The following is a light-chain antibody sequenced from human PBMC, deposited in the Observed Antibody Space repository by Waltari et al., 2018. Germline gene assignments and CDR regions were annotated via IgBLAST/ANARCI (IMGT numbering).Light chain of an antibody. V-gene: IGLV1-51*01. CDR1: SSNIGNKY. J-gene: IGLJ3*02. CDR2: DKD. CDR3: GTWDTSLSAWV. Sequence: QSVLTQAPSVSAAPGQKVTISCAGSSSNIGNKYVSWYQQFPGTPPKLLIYDKDKRPSAIPYRLSASKSGTSATLGITGRQTGDEANYYCGTWDTSLSAWVFGGGTKLTVL.